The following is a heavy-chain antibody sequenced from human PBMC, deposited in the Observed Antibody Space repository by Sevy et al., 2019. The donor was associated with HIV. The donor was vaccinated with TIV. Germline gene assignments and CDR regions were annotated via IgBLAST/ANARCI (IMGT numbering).Heavy chain of an antibody. D-gene: IGHD2-2*02. CDR2: IKSKTDGGTT. CDR3: TTPSPYGSSTSCYRGYYYYGMDV. V-gene: IGHV3-15*01. J-gene: IGHJ6*02. Sequence: GGSPRLSCAASGFTFSNAWMSWVRQAPGKGLEWVGRIKSKTDGGTTDYAAPVKGRFTISRDDSKNTLYLQMNSLKTEDTAVYYCTTPSPYGSSTSCYRGYYYYGMDVWGQGTTVTVSS. CDR1: GFTFSNAW.